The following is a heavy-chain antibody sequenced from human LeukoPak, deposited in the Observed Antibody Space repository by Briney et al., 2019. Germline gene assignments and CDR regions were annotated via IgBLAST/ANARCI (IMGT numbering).Heavy chain of an antibody. CDR1: GDSVSSISVA. CDR3: ARDEGLGELLYRH. Sequence: SQTLSLTCAISGDSVSSISVAWNWIRQSPSRGLEWLGRTYKRSKLYNDYAVSVKSRITINPDTSKNQFSLQLNSLTPEDTAVYYCARDEGLGELLYRHWGQGTLVTVSS. D-gene: IGHD3-10*01. J-gene: IGHJ4*02. V-gene: IGHV6-1*01. CDR2: TYKRSKLYN.